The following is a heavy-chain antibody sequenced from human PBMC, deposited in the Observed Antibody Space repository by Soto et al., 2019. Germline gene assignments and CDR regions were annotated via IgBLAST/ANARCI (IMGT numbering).Heavy chain of an antibody. Sequence: PSETLSLTCTVSGGSISSGGYYWSWIRQHPGKGLDWIGYIYYSGSTYYNPSLKSRVTISVDTSKNQFSLKLSSVTAADTAVYYCARESYYDPFRGNSHYYGMDVWGQGTTVTVSS. V-gene: IGHV4-31*03. CDR3: ARESYYDPFRGNSHYYGMDV. CDR2: IYYSGST. D-gene: IGHD3-3*01. J-gene: IGHJ6*02. CDR1: GGSISSGGYY.